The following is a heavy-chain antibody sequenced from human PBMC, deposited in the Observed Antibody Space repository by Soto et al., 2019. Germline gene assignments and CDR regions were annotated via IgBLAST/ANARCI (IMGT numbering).Heavy chain of an antibody. Sequence: GGSLRLSCAASGFTFDDYAMHWVRQAPGKGLEWVSGISWNSGSIGYADSVKGRFTISRDNAKNSLYLKMNSLRAEDTALYYCAKASSWFNDAFDIWGQGTMVTVSS. CDR3: AKASSWFNDAFDI. CDR1: GFTFDDYA. CDR2: ISWNSGSI. V-gene: IGHV3-9*01. J-gene: IGHJ3*02. D-gene: IGHD6-13*01.